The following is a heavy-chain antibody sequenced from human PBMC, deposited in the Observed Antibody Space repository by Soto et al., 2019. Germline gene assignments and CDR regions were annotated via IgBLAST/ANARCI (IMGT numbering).Heavy chain of an antibody. CDR1: ADSEFTFSDEY. CDR3: SSVDPRAQSTDY. V-gene: IGHV3-72*01. J-gene: IGHJ4*02. D-gene: IGHD1-26*01. Sequence: GGSLRLSCAVSADSEFTFSDEYMDWVRQAPGKGLEWVGRSRNRVNTFSTAYAASVEGRFTISRDDSRNMLFLQMNSLKTEDTAVYYCSSVDPRAQSTDYWGRGTMVTVS. CDR2: SRNRVNTFST.